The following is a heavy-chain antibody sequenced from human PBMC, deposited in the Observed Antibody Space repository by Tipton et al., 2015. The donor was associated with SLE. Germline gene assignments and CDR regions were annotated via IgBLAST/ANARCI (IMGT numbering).Heavy chain of an antibody. CDR3: ARGDYYDSSGHDAFDI. CDR1: VGSLSSSSIY. J-gene: IGHJ3*02. CDR2: IYFSGST. D-gene: IGHD3-22*01. V-gene: IGHV4-61*01. Sequence: LRLSCTVTVGSLSSSSIYWSWIRQPPRKGLVWIGYIYFSGSTNYNPSLKSRVTISVDTSKNQFSLKLSSVTAADTAVYYCARGDYYDSSGHDAFDIWGQGTMVTVSS.